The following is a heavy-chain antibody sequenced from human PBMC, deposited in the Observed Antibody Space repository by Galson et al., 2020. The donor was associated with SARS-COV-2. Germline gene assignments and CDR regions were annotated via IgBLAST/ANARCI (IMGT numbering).Heavy chain of an antibody. V-gene: IGHV4-34*01. D-gene: IGHD5-12*01. CDR3: ARGLEMATKTGAYFQH. CDR1: GGSFSGYY. J-gene: IGHJ1*01. CDR2: INHSGST. Sequence: SQTLSLTCAVYGGSFSGYYWSWIRQPPGKGLEWIGEINHSGSTNYNPSLKSRVTISVDTSKNQFSLKLSSVTAADTAVYYCARGLEMATKTGAYFQHWGQGTLVTVSS.